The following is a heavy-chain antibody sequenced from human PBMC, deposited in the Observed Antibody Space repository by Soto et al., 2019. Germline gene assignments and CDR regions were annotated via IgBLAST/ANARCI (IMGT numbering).Heavy chain of an antibody. CDR3: ARIRGLGEVSPYFDH. CDR1: GGSISSSNW. J-gene: IGHJ4*02. CDR2: ISYSGTT. V-gene: IGHV4-4*02. Sequence: SETLSLTCAVSGGSISSSNWWSWVRQPPGKGLEWIGYISYSGTTNYNASLKSRVTISVDTSANQFSLRVRSVTAADTAVYYCARIRGLGEVSPYFDHWGQGALVTVSS. D-gene: IGHD3-16*01.